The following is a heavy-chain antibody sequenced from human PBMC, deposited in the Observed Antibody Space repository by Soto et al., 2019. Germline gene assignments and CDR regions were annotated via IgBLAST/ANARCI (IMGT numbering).Heavy chain of an antibody. CDR1: GGXISSYY. V-gene: IGHV4-59*01. D-gene: IGHD6-13*01. CDR2: IYYSGST. J-gene: IGHJ4*02. Sequence: EXLSLTYTISGGXISSYYWIWIRHPPGKGLEFIGYIYYSGSTDYNPSLKSRVTISVYTSKNQFSLKLSSVTAADKAVYYCARSAAAGTLFDYWGQGTLGPVS. CDR3: ARSAAAGTLFDY.